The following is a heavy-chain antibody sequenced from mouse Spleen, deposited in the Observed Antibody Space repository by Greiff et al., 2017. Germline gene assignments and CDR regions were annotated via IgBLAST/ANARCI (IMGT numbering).Heavy chain of an antibody. Sequence: QVQLQQSGPGLVQPSQSLSITCTVSGFSLTSYGVHWVRQSPGKGLEWLGVIWSGGSTDYNAAFISRLSISKDNSKSQVFFKMNSLQADDTAIYYCARDQITTATAWFAYWGQGTLVTVSA. CDR3: ARDQITTATAWFAY. D-gene: IGHD1-2*01. V-gene: IGHV2-2*01. CDR2: IWSGGST. CDR1: GFSLTSYG. J-gene: IGHJ3*01.